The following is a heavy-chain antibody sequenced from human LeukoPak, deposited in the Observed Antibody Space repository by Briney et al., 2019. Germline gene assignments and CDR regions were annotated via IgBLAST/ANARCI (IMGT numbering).Heavy chain of an antibody. CDR3: ARGGDYDFWSGYHYYYYYMDF. Sequence: PSQTLSLTCTVSGGSISSGSYYWSWIRQPAGKGLEWIGRIYTSGSTNYNPSLKSRVTISVDTSKNQFSLKLSSVTAADTAVYYCARGGDYDFWSGYHYYYYYMDFWGKGTTVTVSS. CDR1: GGSISSGSYY. J-gene: IGHJ6*03. CDR2: IYTSGST. V-gene: IGHV4-61*02. D-gene: IGHD3-3*01.